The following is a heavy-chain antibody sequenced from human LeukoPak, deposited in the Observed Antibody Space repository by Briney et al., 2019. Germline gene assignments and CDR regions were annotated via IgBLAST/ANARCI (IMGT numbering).Heavy chain of an antibody. J-gene: IGHJ6*02. V-gene: IGHV4-34*01. CDR3: ARGGIMVRQSINFHFFYGMDV. CDR2: INHSGSS. Sequence: SETLSLTCDVYGGSVIGHYWGWIRQSPGKGLEWIGEINHSGSSNYNPSLKNRVTISIDTSKNQSSLSLSAVTAADTAIYYCARGGIMVRQSINFHFFYGMDVWGQGTTVTVSS. D-gene: IGHD3-10*01. CDR1: GGSVIGHY.